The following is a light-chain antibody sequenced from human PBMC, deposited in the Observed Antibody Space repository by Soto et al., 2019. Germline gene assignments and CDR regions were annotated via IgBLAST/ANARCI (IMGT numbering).Light chain of an antibody. CDR1: QSVSSSY. Sequence: EIVLTQSPGTLSLSPGERATLSCRASQSVSSSYLAWYQQKPGQAPRLLIYGSSNRATGIPDRFSGSGSGTDFTLTISRLEPEDFAVYHCQQYENSVPLTFGGGTKVDIK. CDR3: QQYENSVPLT. J-gene: IGKJ4*01. CDR2: GSS. V-gene: IGKV3-20*01.